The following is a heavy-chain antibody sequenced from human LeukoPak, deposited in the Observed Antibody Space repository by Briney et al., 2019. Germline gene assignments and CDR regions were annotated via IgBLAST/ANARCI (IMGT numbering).Heavy chain of an antibody. V-gene: IGHV4-61*02. J-gene: IGHJ4*02. CDR2: IYTSGST. D-gene: IGHD1-7*01. Sequence: PSQTLSLTCTVSGGSITSGSYYWSWIRQPAGKGLEWIGRIYTSGSTDYNPSLKSRVTISVDTSKNQFSLKLTSMTAADTAVYYCASGYNWNYILGHWGQGTLVTVSS. CDR1: GGSITSGSYY. CDR3: ASGYNWNYILGH.